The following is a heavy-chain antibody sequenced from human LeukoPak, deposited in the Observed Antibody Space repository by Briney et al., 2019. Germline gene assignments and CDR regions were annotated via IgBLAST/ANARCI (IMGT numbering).Heavy chain of an antibody. V-gene: IGHV4-59*01. Sequence: SETLSLTCTVSGDSMTNYFWNWFRQPPGRGLEWIGYVHSSGSTNYNPSLRSRVTVSVDLSKNQFSVTLSSVTTADTAVYYCARAPYSCGFGWFDHWGQGDLVTVSS. J-gene: IGHJ5*02. CDR2: VHSSGST. CDR1: GDSMTNYF. CDR3: ARAPYSCGFGWFDH. D-gene: IGHD5-18*01.